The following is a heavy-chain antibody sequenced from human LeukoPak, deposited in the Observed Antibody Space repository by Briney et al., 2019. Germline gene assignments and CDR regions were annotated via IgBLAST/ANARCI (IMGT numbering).Heavy chain of an antibody. D-gene: IGHD4-23*01. CDR1: GGTFSSYA. J-gene: IGHJ4*02. CDR3: ARGSRSGPRWYFDY. Sequence: SVKVSRKASGGTFSSYAISWVRQAPGQGLEWMGGIIPIFGTANYAQKFQGRVTITADESTSTAYMELSSLRSEDTVVYYCARGSRSGPRWYFDYWGQGTLVTVSS. V-gene: IGHV1-69*01. CDR2: IIPIFGTA.